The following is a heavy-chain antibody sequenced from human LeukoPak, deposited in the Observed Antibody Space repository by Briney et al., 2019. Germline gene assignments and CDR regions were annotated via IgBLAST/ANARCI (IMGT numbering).Heavy chain of an antibody. V-gene: IGHV4-61*01. CDR1: GGSVSSVSYY. CDR3: ARLYCSRTSCYYSN. J-gene: IGHJ4*02. D-gene: IGHD2-2*01. CDR2: IYYSGSS. Sequence: PSETLSLTCTVSGGSVSSVSYYWSWIRQPPGKGLEWIGYIYYSGSSSYNPALKSRVTISLDTSKNQFSLKLSSVTAADTAIYYCARLYCSRTSCYYSNWGQGTLVTVSS.